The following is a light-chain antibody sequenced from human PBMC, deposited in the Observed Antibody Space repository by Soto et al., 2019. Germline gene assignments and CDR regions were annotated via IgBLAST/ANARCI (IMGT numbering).Light chain of an antibody. J-gene: IGKJ1*01. Sequence: DIQMTQSPSTLSASVGDRVTITCRASHSISSSLAWYQQKPGKAPKVLIYEASNLERGVPARFSGGGFGTDFTLTISSLQPDDFATYYYQQYDSYWTFGQGTKVEIK. V-gene: IGKV1-5*03. CDR1: HSISSS. CDR3: QQYDSYWT. CDR2: EAS.